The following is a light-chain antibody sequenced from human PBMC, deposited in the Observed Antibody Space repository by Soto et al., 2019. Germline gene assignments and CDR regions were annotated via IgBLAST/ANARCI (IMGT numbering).Light chain of an antibody. CDR1: RSNIERNF. Sequence: QSVLTQPPSVSAAPGQKVSISCSGSRSNIERNFVSWYQQFPGTVPRLLIYDNGKRPSGIPDRFSGSRSGTSATLDITGLQTGDEADYYCGGWDSDLNFYVFGTGTKLTVL. CDR3: GGWDSDLNFYV. V-gene: IGLV1-51*01. J-gene: IGLJ1*01. CDR2: DNG.